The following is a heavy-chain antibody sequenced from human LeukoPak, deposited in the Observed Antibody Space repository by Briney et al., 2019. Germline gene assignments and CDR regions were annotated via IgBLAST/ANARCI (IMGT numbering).Heavy chain of an antibody. CDR2: INHSGST. Sequence: SETLSLTCAVYGGSFSGYYWSWIRQPPGKGLEWIGEINHSGSTNYNPSLKSRVTISVDTSKNQFSLKLSSVTAADTAVYYCARLFTIFGVVLSKFDPLGQGTLVTVSS. D-gene: IGHD3-3*01. CDR1: GGSFSGYY. J-gene: IGHJ5*02. CDR3: ARLFTIFGVVLSKFDP. V-gene: IGHV4-34*01.